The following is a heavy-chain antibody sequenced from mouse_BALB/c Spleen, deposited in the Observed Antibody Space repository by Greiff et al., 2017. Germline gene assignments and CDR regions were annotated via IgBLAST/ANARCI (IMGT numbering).Heavy chain of an antibody. Sequence: EVKLVESGGGLVQPGGSRTLSCAASGFTFSSFGMHWVRQAPEKGLEWVAYISSGSSTIYYADTVKGRFTISRDNTKNTLFLQMTSLRSEDTAMYYCARSGYGNYFDYWGQGTTLTVSS. D-gene: IGHD2-10*02. CDR2: ISSGSSTI. J-gene: IGHJ2*01. CDR3: ARSGYGNYFDY. V-gene: IGHV5-17*02. CDR1: GFTFSSFG.